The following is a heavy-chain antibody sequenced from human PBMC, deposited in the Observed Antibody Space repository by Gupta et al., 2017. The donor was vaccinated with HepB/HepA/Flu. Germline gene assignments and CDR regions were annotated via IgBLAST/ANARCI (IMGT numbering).Heavy chain of an antibody. D-gene: IGHD3-16*02. CDR3: ARVGGGLSLDY. CDR1: GFTFSSYE. CDR2: ISSSGSTI. Sequence: EVQLVESGGGLVQPGGSVRLSCAASGFTFSSYEMNWVRQAPGKGLEWVSYISSSGSTIYYADSVKGRFTISRDNAKNSLYLQMNSLRAEDTAVYYCARVGGGLSLDYWGQGTLVTVSS. V-gene: IGHV3-48*03. J-gene: IGHJ4*02.